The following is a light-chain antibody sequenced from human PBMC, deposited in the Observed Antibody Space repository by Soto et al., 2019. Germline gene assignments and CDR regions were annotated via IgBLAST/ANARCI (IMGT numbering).Light chain of an antibody. V-gene: IGKV3-20*01. J-gene: IGKJ1*01. CDR1: QNVPRSY. CDR2: GAS. Sequence: EIVLTQSPATLSVSPGGRATLYCRASQNVPRSYLAWYQQLPGQAPRLLINGASSRATGIPDRFSGSGSGTDFTLTISRLEPEDFAVYYCQQYGNFWTFGQGTKVDIK. CDR3: QQYGNFWT.